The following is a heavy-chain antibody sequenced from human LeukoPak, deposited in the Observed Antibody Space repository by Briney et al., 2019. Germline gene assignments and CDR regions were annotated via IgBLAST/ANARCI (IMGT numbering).Heavy chain of an antibody. CDR1: GFTFSSYA. CDR2: ISYDGSNK. J-gene: IGHJ4*02. D-gene: IGHD4-23*01. CDR3: ARARWPVVTALGDY. Sequence: QPGRSLRLSCAASGFTFSSYAMHWVRQAPGKGPEWVAVISYDGSNKYYADSVKGRFTISRDNSKNTLYLQMNSLRAEDTAVYYCARARWPVVTALGDYWGQGTLVTVSS. V-gene: IGHV3-30-3*01.